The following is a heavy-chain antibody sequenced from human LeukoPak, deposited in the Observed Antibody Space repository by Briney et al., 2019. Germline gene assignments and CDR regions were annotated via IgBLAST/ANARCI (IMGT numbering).Heavy chain of an antibody. D-gene: IGHD3-22*01. J-gene: IGHJ3*02. CDR2: IYYSGST. Sequence: PSETLSLTCTVSGGSISSYYWSWLRQPPGKGLEWIGYIYYSGSTNYNPSLKRRVTISVDTSKNQFSLKLSSVPAADTAVYYCARGPDYYDSSGYYGDAFDIWGQGTMVTVSS. V-gene: IGHV4-59*01. CDR3: ARGPDYYDSSGYYGDAFDI. CDR1: GGSISSYY.